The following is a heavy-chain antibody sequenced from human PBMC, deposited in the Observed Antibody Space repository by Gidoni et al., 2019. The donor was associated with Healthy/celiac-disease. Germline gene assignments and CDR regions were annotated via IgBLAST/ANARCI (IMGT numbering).Heavy chain of an antibody. D-gene: IGHD6-19*01. CDR3: ARLDSSGWYGGLGWFDP. CDR2: IDPSDSYT. V-gene: IGHV5-10-1*03. J-gene: IGHJ5*02. CDR1: GYSFTSYW. Sequence: EVQLVQSGAEVKKPGESLRISCKGSGYSFTSYWISWVRQMPGKGLEWMGRIDPSDSYTNYSPSCQGHVTISADKSISTAYLQWSSLKASDTAMYYCARLDSSGWYGGLGWFDPWGQGTLVTVSS.